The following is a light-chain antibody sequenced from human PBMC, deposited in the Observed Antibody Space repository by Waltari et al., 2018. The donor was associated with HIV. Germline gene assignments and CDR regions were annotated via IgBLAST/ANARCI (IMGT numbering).Light chain of an antibody. CDR3: HSYDSSLNAVV. CDR2: HTP. Sequence: QSVLTQPPSVSGAPGQRVTISCGGSSSNIGSVYDVHWYQHLPGTAPKLLIYHTPYRPSGVPDRFSGSKSGTSASLAITGLQPEDAADYYCHSYDSSLNAVVFGGGTKLTVL. V-gene: IGLV1-40*01. CDR1: SSNIGSVYD. J-gene: IGLJ2*01.